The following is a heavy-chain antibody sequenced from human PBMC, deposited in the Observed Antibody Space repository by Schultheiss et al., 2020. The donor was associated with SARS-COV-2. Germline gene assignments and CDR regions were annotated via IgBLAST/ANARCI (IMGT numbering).Heavy chain of an antibody. D-gene: IGHD6-13*01. J-gene: IGHJ4*02. Sequence: GGSLRLSCAASEFSFSSFSMSWVRQTPEKGLDWVSGISGSGGSTYYADSVKGRFTISRDNAKNMLFMQMNSLRAEDTAVYFCARDSSSSSVYFDYWGQGTLVTVSS. CDR2: ISGSGGST. V-gene: IGHV3-23*01. CDR1: EFSFSSFS. CDR3: ARDSSSSSVYFDY.